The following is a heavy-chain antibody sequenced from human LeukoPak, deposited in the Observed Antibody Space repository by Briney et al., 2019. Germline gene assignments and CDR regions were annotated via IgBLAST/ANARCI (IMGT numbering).Heavy chain of an antibody. CDR2: IRFDGSTK. D-gene: IGHD3-16*02. Sequence: GGSLRLSCAASEFTFSSYGMHWVRQAPGKGLEWVSFIRFDGSTKNYANSVKGRFTISRDNSKNTMYLQMNSLRVEDTAVYYCAKDRGDYVWGSYRLDYWGQGTLVTVSS. J-gene: IGHJ4*02. CDR3: AKDRGDYVWGSYRLDY. V-gene: IGHV3-30*02. CDR1: EFTFSSYG.